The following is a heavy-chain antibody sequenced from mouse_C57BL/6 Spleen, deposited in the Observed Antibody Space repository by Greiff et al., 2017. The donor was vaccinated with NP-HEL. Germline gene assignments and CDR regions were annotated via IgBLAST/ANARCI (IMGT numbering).Heavy chain of an antibody. CDR3: ARSVTTGYYAMDY. J-gene: IGHJ4*01. V-gene: IGHV14-3*01. D-gene: IGHD2-12*01. CDR1: GFNIKNTY. CDR2: IDPANGNT. Sequence: EVQLVESVAELVRPGASVKLSCTASGFNIKNTYMHWVKQRPEQGLEWIGRIDPANGNTKYAPKFQGKATITADTSSNTAYLQLSSLTSEDTAIYYCARSVTTGYYAMDYWGQGTSVTVSS.